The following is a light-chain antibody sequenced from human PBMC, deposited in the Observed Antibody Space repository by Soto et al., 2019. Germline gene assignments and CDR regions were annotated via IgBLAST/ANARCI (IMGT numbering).Light chain of an antibody. Sequence: QSVLTQSPSASGTPGQRVIISCSGGSSNIGSNTVNWYQQLPGTAPKLLIYSTSQRPSGVPDRFSGSRSGTSASLAISGLRSEDEGDYYCASWDDSLNGVVFGGGTKLTVL. J-gene: IGLJ2*01. CDR1: SSNIGSNT. CDR3: ASWDDSLNGVV. CDR2: STS. V-gene: IGLV1-44*01.